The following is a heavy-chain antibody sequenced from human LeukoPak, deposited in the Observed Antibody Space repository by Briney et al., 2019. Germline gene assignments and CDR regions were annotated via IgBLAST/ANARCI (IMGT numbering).Heavy chain of an antibody. CDR1: GGSITSTDYY. CDR2: IYYSGST. Sequence: PPETLSLTCTVSGGSITSTDYYWGWIRQPPRKGLEWIGSIYYSGSTYYHASFMTGAPISLAISRDQFTLKLSSVTAADTAVYYCARLPITMVRGFDPWGQGTLVTVSS. J-gene: IGHJ5*02. V-gene: IGHV4-39*06. D-gene: IGHD3-10*01. CDR3: ARLPITMVRGFDP.